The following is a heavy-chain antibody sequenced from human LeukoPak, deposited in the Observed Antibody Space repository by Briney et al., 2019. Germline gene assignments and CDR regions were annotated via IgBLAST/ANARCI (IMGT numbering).Heavy chain of an antibody. CDR2: ISPGSGSI. D-gene: IGHD6-13*01. CDR3: AKGRFGGIAAFDY. V-gene: IGHV3-48*01. Sequence: GSLRLSCAASGLTFSTYSMNWVRQAPGKGLEWVSYISPGSGSISYADSVKGRFTISRDNAKNSLYLQMNSLRVEDTAVYYCAKGRFGGIAAFDYWGQGTLVTVSS. J-gene: IGHJ4*02. CDR1: GLTFSTYS.